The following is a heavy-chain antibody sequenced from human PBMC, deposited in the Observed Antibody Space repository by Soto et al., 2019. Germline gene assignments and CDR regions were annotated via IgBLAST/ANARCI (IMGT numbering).Heavy chain of an antibody. CDR2: IVVGSGNT. CDR3: ARGRVVGDTFYYSYAMDV. Sequence: ASVKVSCKASGFTFTSSAVQWVRQARGQRLEWIGWIVVGSGNTNYAQKFQERVTISVDTSKNQLSLKLSSVTAADTAVYYCARGRVVGDTFYYSYAMDVWGQGTTVTVSS. J-gene: IGHJ6*02. D-gene: IGHD2-2*01. CDR1: GFTFTSSA. V-gene: IGHV1-58*01.